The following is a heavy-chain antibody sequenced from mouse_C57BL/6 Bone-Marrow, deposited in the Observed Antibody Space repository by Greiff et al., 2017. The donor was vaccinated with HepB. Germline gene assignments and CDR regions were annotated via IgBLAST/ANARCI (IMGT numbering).Heavy chain of an antibody. CDR1: GYAFSSSW. Sequence: QVQLQQSGPELVKPGASVKISCKASGYAFSSSWMNWVKQRPGKGLEWIGRIYPGDGDTNYNGKVKGKATLTADKSSSTAYMQLSRLTSEDSAVYFCARGGYDYERNWFAYWGQGTLVTVSA. V-gene: IGHV1-82*01. CDR3: ARGGYDYERNWFAY. J-gene: IGHJ3*01. CDR2: IYPGDGDT. D-gene: IGHD2-4*01.